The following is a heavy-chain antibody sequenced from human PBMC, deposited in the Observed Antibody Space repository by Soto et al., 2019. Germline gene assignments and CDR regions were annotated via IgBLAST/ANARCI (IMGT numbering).Heavy chain of an antibody. CDR2: INAGNGNT. V-gene: IGHV1-3*01. CDR1: GYTFTSYA. J-gene: IGHJ4*02. D-gene: IGHD3-22*01. CDR3: ARAHPYDSSGYQPPFDY. Sequence: ASVKVSCQASGYTFTSYAMHWVRQAPGQRLEWMGWINAGNGNTKYSQKFQGRVTITRDTSASTAYMELSSLRSEETAVYYCARAHPYDSSGYQPPFDYWGQGTLVTVSS.